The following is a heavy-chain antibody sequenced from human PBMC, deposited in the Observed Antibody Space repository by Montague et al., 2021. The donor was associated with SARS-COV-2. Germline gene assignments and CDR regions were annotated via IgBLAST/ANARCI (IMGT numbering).Heavy chain of an antibody. CDR2: IYYSGST. D-gene: IGHD3-3*01. J-gene: IGHJ4*02. V-gene: IGHV4-39*01. Sequence: SETLSLTCTVSGGSISSSSYYWGWIRQPPGKGLEWIGSIYYSGSTXYNPSLKSQVTISVDTPKNQFSLKLSSVTAADTAVYYCASLPRITIFGVVIHFDYWGQGTLVTVSS. CDR3: ASLPRITIFGVVIHFDY. CDR1: GGSISSSSYY.